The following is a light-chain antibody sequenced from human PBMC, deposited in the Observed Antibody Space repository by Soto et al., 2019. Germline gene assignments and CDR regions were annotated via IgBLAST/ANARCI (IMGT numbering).Light chain of an antibody. CDR2: DAS. J-gene: IGKJ1*01. Sequence: EIVLTQSPPTLSLSPGERATLSCRASQSVSSYLAWYQQKPGHAPRLLIYDASNRATGIPARFSGSGSGTDFTLTISRLEPEDFAVYYCQQYGSSPPWTFGRGTKVDIK. V-gene: IGKV3-20*01. CDR1: QSVSSY. CDR3: QQYGSSPPWT.